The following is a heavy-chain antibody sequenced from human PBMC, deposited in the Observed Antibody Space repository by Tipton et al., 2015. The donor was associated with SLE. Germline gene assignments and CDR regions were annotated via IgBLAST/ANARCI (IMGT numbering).Heavy chain of an antibody. CDR1: GGSISSSSYY. CDR3: AGEDLGQWQAFDI. CDR2: IYYSGTT. V-gene: IGHV4-39*07. Sequence: TLSLTCTVSGGSISSSSYYWGWIRQPPGKGLEWIGSIYYSGTTYYNPSLQSRVTISVDTSKNQFSLKLTSVTAADTAVYYCAGEDLGQWQAFDIWGQGTMVTVSS. D-gene: IGHD6-19*01. J-gene: IGHJ3*02.